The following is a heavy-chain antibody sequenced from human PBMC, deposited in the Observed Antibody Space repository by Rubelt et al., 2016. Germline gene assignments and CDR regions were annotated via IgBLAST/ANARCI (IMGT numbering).Heavy chain of an antibody. CDR2: IYHSGST. V-gene: IGHV4-30-2*01. CDR1: GGSISSGGYS. Sequence: QLQLQESGSGLVKPSQTLSLTCAVSGGSISSGGYSWSWIRQPPGKGLEWIGYIYHSGSTYYNPSLKSRVTISVDRSKNQFSLKLSSVTAADTAVYYWARTDYGDYGSAFDIWGQGTMVTVSS. CDR3: ARTDYGDYGSAFDI. D-gene: IGHD4-17*01. J-gene: IGHJ3*02.